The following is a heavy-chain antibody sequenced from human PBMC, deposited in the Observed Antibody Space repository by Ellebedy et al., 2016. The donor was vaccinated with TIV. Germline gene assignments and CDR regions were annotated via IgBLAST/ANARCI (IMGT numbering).Heavy chain of an antibody. CDR1: GYTFTSYG. J-gene: IGHJ3*02. D-gene: IGHD2-2*02. V-gene: IGHV1-18*01. CDR2: ISAYNGNT. Sequence: ASVKVSXXASGYTFTSYGISWVRQAPGQGLEWMGWISAYNGNTNYAQKFQGRVTMTRDTSISTAYMELSRLRSDDTAVYYCARLGIVVVPAAIGTPRAFDIWGQGTMVTVSS. CDR3: ARLGIVVVPAAIGTPRAFDI.